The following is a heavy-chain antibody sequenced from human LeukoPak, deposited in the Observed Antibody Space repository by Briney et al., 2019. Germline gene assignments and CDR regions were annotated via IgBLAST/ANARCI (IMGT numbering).Heavy chain of an antibody. D-gene: IGHD1-1*01. Sequence: PGGSLRLSCAASGFTVSSNYMSWVRQAPGKGLEWMAVISHDGSAKYYADSVKGRFTIFRDNSKNTLQLQMNSLRPDDTAVYYCAKGPIATTGKFDYWGQGTLVTVSS. CDR3: AKGPIATTGKFDY. CDR2: ISHDGSAK. CDR1: GFTVSSNY. V-gene: IGHV3-30*18. J-gene: IGHJ4*02.